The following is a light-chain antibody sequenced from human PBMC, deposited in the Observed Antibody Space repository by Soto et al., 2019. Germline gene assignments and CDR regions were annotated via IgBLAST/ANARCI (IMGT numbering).Light chain of an antibody. CDR2: GAS. Sequence: EIVMTQSPDTLSVSPGERATLSCRASQSVSIDLAWYQQTPGQAPRLLIYGASSRATGIPDRFSGSESGTDFTLTISRLEPEDFAVYYCQQYGSSSQVTFGQGTRLEIK. CDR3: QQYGSSSQVT. V-gene: IGKV3-20*01. J-gene: IGKJ5*01. CDR1: QSVSID.